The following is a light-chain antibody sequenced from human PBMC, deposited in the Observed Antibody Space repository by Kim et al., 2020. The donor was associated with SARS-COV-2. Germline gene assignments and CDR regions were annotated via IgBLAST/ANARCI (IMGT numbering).Light chain of an antibody. J-gene: IGLJ3*02. CDR2: ATV. V-gene: IGLV1-44*01. Sequence: GRRVTISCFVSGSNHAENDVNLYQEFPGTAPKLLIYATVQRSSGVPDRFSGSRSGTSTSLNISGLQSDDEADYYCGAWDDSLNEWVFGGGTQLTVL. CDR3: GAWDDSLNEWV. CDR1: GSNHAEND.